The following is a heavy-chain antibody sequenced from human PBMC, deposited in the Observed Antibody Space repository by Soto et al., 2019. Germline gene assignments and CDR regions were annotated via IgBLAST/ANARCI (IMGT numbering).Heavy chain of an antibody. Sequence: PSETLSLTCTVSGGSITSYYWSWIRQPPGKGLEWIAYIYYRGSNTYNPPLESRVTMSVDTSKNQFSLNLSSVTAADTAVYYCARTTYTTSNYFDYWGHGTLVTVSS. J-gene: IGHJ4*01. D-gene: IGHD2-2*02. CDR2: IYYRGSN. V-gene: IGHV4-59*01. CDR3: ARTTYTTSNYFDY. CDR1: GGSITSYY.